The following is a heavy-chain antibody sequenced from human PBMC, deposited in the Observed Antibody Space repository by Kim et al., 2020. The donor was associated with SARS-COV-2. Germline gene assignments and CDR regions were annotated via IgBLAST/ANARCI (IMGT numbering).Heavy chain of an antibody. Sequence: GGSLRLSCAASGFTFSSYAMSWVRQAPGKGLEWVSAISGSGGSTYYADSVKGRFTISRDNTKNTLYLQMNSLRAEDTAVYYCAKDGRFLEWLPGDYWGQGTLVTVSS. CDR2: ISGSGGST. D-gene: IGHD3-3*01. CDR3: AKDGRFLEWLPGDY. CDR1: GFTFSSYA. J-gene: IGHJ4*02. V-gene: IGHV3-23*01.